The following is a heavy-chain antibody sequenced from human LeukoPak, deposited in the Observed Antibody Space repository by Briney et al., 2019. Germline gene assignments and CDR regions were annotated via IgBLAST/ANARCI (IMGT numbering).Heavy chain of an antibody. J-gene: IGHJ4*02. V-gene: IGHV3-23*01. CDR2: ITGSGSNT. CDR1: GFTFNNYV. Sequence: PGGSLRLSCAASGFTFNNYVMRWVRQAPGKGLEWVSTITGSGSNTYYADSVKGRFTISRDNSKNTLYLQMDNLRAEHTALYYRARDSYGSNAYWGQGALVTVSS. CDR3: ARDSYGSNAY. D-gene: IGHD3-16*01.